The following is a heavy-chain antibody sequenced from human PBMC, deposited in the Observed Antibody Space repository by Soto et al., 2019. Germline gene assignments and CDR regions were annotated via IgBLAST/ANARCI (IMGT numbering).Heavy chain of an antibody. CDR3: ASAVGVSLVRGVITHLDS. CDR2: IYWDDDK. V-gene: IGHV2-5*02. D-gene: IGHD3-10*01. J-gene: IGHJ4*02. CDR1: GFSLSTSGVG. Sequence: QITLKESGPTLVKPTQTLTLTCTFSGFSLSTSGVGVGWIRQPPGKALEWLALIYWDDDKRYSPSLKSRLTLTHAPSKTPRVPTTTTMDPADTATYCCASAVGVSLVRGVITHLDSRGQGTPVTVSS.